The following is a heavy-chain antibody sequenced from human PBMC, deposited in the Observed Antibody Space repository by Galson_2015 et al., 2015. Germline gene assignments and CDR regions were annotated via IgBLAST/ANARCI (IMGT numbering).Heavy chain of an antibody. V-gene: IGHV1-24*01. D-gene: IGHD3-9*01. CDR3: ATDAQDYDILTGSSPYYGMDV. J-gene: IGHJ6*02. Sequence: SVKVSCKVSGYTLPELSMHWVRQAPGKGLEWMGGFDPEDGETIYAQKFQGRVTMTEDTSTDTAYMELSSLRSEDTAVYYCATDAQDYDILTGSSPYYGMDVWGQGTTVTVSS. CDR1: GYTLPELS. CDR2: FDPEDGET.